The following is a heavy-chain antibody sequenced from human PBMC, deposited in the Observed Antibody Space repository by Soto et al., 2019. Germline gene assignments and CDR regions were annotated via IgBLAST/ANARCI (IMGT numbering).Heavy chain of an antibody. V-gene: IGHV4-39*01. D-gene: IGHD4-17*01. CDR3: ARHPGDYGRYYFDY. CDR1: GGSISSSSYY. CDR2: IYYSGST. J-gene: IGHJ4*02. Sequence: PSETLSLTCTVSGGSISSSSYYWGWIRQPPGKGLEWIGSIYYSGSTYYNPSLKSRVTISVDTSKNQFSLKLSSVTAADTAVYYCARHPGDYGRYYFDYWGQGTLVTVSS.